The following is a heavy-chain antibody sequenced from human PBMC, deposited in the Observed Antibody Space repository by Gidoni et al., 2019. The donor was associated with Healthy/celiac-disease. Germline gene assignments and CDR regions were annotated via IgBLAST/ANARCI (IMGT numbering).Heavy chain of an antibody. D-gene: IGHD2-15*01. Sequence: EVQLVESGGGLVQPGGSLRLSCAASGFTFSSYWMSWVRQAPGKGLEWVANIKQDGSEKYYVDSVKGRFTISRDNAKNSLYLQMNSLRAEDTAVYYCARAIINTVVISSGVLDYWGQGTLVTVSS. CDR2: IKQDGSEK. CDR1: GFTFSSYW. J-gene: IGHJ4*02. V-gene: IGHV3-7*01. CDR3: ARAIINTVVISSGVLDY.